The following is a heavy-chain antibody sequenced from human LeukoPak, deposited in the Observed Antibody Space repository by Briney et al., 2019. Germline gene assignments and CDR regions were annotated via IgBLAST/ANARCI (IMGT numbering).Heavy chain of an antibody. D-gene: IGHD6-6*01. CDR1: GYTFTSYG. Sequence: ASVNVSCKCSGYTFTSYGISWVRQAPGQGRDWMGCISAYNGNTNYAQKLQGRVTMTTDTSTSTAYMELRSLRSDDTAVYYCARCVSSSSDPWFDPWGQGTLVTVSS. J-gene: IGHJ5*02. V-gene: IGHV1-18*01. CDR2: ISAYNGNT. CDR3: ARCVSSSSDPWFDP.